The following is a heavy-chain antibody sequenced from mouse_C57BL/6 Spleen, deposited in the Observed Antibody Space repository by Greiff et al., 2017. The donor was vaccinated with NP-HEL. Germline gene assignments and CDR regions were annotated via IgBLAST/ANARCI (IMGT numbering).Heavy chain of an antibody. CDR3: ASGGSSGLRFAY. CDR1: GYTFTSYW. D-gene: IGHD3-2*02. V-gene: IGHV1-69*01. CDR2: IDPSDSYT. Sequence: QVQLQQSGAELVMPGASVKLSCKASGYTFTSYWMHWVKQRPGQGLEWIGEIDPSDSYTNYNQKFKGKSTLTVDKSSSTAYMQLSSLTSEDSAVYYCASGGSSGLRFAYWGQGTLVTVSA. J-gene: IGHJ3*01.